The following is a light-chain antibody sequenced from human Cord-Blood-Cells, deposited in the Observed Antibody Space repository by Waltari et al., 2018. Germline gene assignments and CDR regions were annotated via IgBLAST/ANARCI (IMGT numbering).Light chain of an antibody. CDR1: QSVSSN. CDR2: GAS. V-gene: IGKV3-15*01. J-gene: IGKJ5*01. CDR3: QQYNNWPPVT. Sequence: EIAMTQSPDTLSVSPGDRATLSCRASQSVSSNLAWYQQKPGQAARLLIYGASTRATSIPAMFSGGGSGTEFNLTSSSLQSDDFAVDYCQQYNNWPPVTFSQGTRLEMK.